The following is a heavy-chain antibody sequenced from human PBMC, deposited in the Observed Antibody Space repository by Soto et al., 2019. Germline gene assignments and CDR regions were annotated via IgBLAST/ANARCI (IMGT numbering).Heavy chain of an antibody. CDR2: IKQDGSEK. Sequence: GGSLRLSCAASGFTFSSYWMSWVRQAPGKGLEWVANIKQDGSEKYYVDSVKGRFTISRDNAKNSLYLQMNSLRAEDTAVYYCAREGLSIVLMVYAIEYHNWFDPWGQGTLVTVSS. V-gene: IGHV3-7*01. D-gene: IGHD2-8*01. J-gene: IGHJ5*02. CDR3: AREGLSIVLMVYAIEYHNWFDP. CDR1: GFTFSSYW.